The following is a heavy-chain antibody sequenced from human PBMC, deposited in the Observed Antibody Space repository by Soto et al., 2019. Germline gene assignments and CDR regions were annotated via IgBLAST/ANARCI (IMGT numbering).Heavy chain of an antibody. Sequence: GGSLRLSCAASGFTFSSYSMNWVRQAPGKGLEWVSYISSSSSTIYYADSVKGRFTISRDNAKNSLYLQMNSLRDEDTAVYYCARDPRYCSGGSCYGDAFDIWGQGTMVTISS. V-gene: IGHV3-48*02. CDR3: ARDPRYCSGGSCYGDAFDI. D-gene: IGHD2-15*01. CDR1: GFTFSSYS. J-gene: IGHJ3*02. CDR2: ISSSSSTI.